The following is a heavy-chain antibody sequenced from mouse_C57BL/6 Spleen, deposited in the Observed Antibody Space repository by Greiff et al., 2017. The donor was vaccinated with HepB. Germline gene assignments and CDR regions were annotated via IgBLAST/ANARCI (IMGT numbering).Heavy chain of an antibody. J-gene: IGHJ2*01. CDR2: INPGSGGT. D-gene: IGHD3-2*02. Sequence: QVQLQQSGAELVRPGTSVKVSCKASGYAFTNYLIEWVKQRPGQGLEWIGVINPGSGGTNYTEKFKGQATLTADKSSSTAYMQLSSLTSEDSAVYFCAKSAQLRLPFDYWGQGTTLTVSS. CDR1: GYAFTNYL. V-gene: IGHV1-54*01. CDR3: AKSAQLRLPFDY.